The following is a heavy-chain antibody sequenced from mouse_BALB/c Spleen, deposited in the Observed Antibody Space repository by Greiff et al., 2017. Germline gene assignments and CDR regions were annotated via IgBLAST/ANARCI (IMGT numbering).Heavy chain of an antibody. CDR3: ARNYYGSRKWYFDV. J-gene: IGHJ1*01. Sequence: QVTLKESGPGILQPSQTLSLTCSFSGFSLSTSGMGVSWIRQPSGKGLEWLAHIYWDDDKRYNPSLKSRLTISKDTSRNQVFLKITSVDTADTATYYCARNYYGSRKWYFDVWGAGTTVTVSS. CDR2: IYWDDDK. V-gene: IGHV8-12*01. CDR1: GFSLSTSGMG. D-gene: IGHD1-1*01.